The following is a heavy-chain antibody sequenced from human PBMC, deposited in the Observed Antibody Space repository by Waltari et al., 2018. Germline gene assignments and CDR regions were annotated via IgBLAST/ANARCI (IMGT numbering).Heavy chain of an antibody. CDR2: INPNSGGT. CDR1: GYTFTGYY. J-gene: IGHJ5*02. CDR3: AREPMGAARPWWFYP. D-gene: IGHD6-6*01. V-gene: IGHV1-2*02. Sequence: QVQLVQSGAEVKKPGASVKVSCKASGYTFTGYYMHWARQAPGQGLEWIGWINPNSGGTNYAQKFQGRVSMTRDMSISPAYMELSRLRSDDTAVYYCAREPMGAARPWWFYPWGQGTLVTVSS.